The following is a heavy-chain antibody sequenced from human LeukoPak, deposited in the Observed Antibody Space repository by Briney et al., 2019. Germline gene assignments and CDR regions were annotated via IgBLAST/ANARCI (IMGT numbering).Heavy chain of an antibody. D-gene: IGHD6-19*01. CDR1: GFTFSRYW. Sequence: GGSLRLFCAASGFTFSRYWMSWIRQAPGKGLEWVANIKQDGSEKYYVDSVKGRFTISRDNAKNSLSLQTNSLRAEDTAVYYCASVSITVAERDYMDVWGKGTTVTVSS. CDR3: ASVSITVAERDYMDV. CDR2: IKQDGSEK. J-gene: IGHJ6*03. V-gene: IGHV3-7*01.